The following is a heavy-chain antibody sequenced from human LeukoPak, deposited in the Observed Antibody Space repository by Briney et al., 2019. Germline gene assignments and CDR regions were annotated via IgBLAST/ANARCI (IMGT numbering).Heavy chain of an antibody. V-gene: IGHV3-66*01. CDR2: IYSGGST. Sequence: PGGSLRLSCAASGFTVSSNYMSWVRQAPGKGLEWVSVIYSGGSTYYADSVKGRFTISRDNSKNTLYPQMNSLRAEDTAVYYCARDRGIGVGANAFDIWGQGTMVTVSS. D-gene: IGHD1-26*01. J-gene: IGHJ3*02. CDR1: GFTVSSNY. CDR3: ARDRGIGVGANAFDI.